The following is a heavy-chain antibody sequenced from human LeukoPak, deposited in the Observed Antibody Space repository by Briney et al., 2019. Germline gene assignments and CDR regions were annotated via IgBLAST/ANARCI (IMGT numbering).Heavy chain of an antibody. CDR2: ISGSGGST. V-gene: IGHV3-23*01. CDR3: ARDHQAIVVVTPYYYYYGMDV. Sequence: PGGSLRLSCAASGFTFSSYAMSWVRQAPGKGLEWVSGISGSGGSTYYADSVKGRFTISRDNAKNSLYLQMNSLRAEDTAVYYCARDHQAIVVVTPYYYYYGMDVWGQGTTVTVSS. CDR1: GFTFSSYA. J-gene: IGHJ6*02. D-gene: IGHD3-22*01.